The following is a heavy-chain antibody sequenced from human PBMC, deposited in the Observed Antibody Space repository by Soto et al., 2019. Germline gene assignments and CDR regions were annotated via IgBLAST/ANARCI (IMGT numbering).Heavy chain of an antibody. CDR3: ARDQTYSSSWSNCFDP. D-gene: IGHD6-13*01. V-gene: IGHV6-1*01. J-gene: IGHJ5*02. CDR1: GDSVSSNSVA. CDR2: TYYRSKWYK. Sequence: PSQTLSLTCAISGDSVSSNSVAWNWIRQSPSRGLEWLGRTYYRSKWYKDYAVSVKSRITINPDTSKNQFSLQLNSVTPEDTAVYYCARDQTYSSSWSNCFDPWGQGTLVTVSS.